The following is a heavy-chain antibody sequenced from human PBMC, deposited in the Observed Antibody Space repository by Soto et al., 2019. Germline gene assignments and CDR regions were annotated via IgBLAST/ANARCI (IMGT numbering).Heavy chain of an antibody. J-gene: IGHJ4*02. Sequence: PSETLSLTCRVSGDSVNRASYYCDWIRQPPGQGLEWIGYISYSGSTDYNPTLKSRVTISVDTSKNQFSLKLSSATAADTAVYYCARGRYSSGWFDFWGQGTRVSVYS. CDR2: ISYSGST. CDR1: GDSVNRASYY. CDR3: ARGRYSSGWFDF. V-gene: IGHV4-61*01. D-gene: IGHD6-19*01.